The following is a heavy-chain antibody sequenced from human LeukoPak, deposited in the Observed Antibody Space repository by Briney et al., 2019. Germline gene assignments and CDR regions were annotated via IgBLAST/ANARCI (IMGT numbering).Heavy chain of an antibody. CDR2: IAYDGSNK. V-gene: IGHV3-30*18. J-gene: IGHJ4*02. CDR1: GFTFSNYG. D-gene: IGHD5-12*01. Sequence: GGSLRLSCAASGFTFSNYGMHWVRPAAGKGLEWVAVIAYDGSNKYYTDSVKGRFTISRDNSKNTLYLQMNSLRAEDTAVYYCAKDRTAGYDGLVDYWGQGTLVTVSS. CDR3: AKDRTAGYDGLVDY.